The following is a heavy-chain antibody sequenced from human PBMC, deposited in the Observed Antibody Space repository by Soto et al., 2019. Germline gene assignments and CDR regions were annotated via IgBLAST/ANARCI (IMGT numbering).Heavy chain of an antibody. Sequence: QVQLQQWGAGLLKPSETLSLTCAVYGGSFSGHYWSWIRQPPGKGLEWIGEINHSGNINYNPSLKSRVTISVDTSKNQFSLKLRSVTAADTAIYFCARGNGMILAVQGDAPDKYYLDSWSQGTLVTVSS. J-gene: IGHJ4*02. CDR3: ARGNGMILAVQGDAPDKYYLDS. D-gene: IGHD3-22*01. CDR2: INHSGNI. CDR1: GGSFSGHY. V-gene: IGHV4-34*02.